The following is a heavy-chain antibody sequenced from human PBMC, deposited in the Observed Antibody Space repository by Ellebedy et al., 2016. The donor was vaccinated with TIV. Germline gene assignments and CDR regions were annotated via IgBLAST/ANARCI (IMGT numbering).Heavy chain of an antibody. CDR1: GGTFNSNA. V-gene: IGHV1-69*13. J-gene: IGHJ4*02. Sequence: SVKVSCKASGGTFNSNAISWVRQAPGQGLEWMGGITPIFGTANYAQRFQGRVTITADELGSTAYMELSSLRSEDTAVYYCARHSGYYWYYFDYWGQGTLVTVSS. CDR2: ITPIFGTA. CDR3: ARHSGYYWYYFDY. D-gene: IGHD3-22*01.